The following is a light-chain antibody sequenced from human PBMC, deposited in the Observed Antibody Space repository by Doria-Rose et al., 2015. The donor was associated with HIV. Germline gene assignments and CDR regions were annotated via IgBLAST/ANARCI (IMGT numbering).Light chain of an antibody. CDR2: DVG. CDR1: SSDVGGYLY. CDR3: SSFTSSSTLV. V-gene: IGLV2-14*03. Sequence: CTGTSSDVGGYLYVSWYQQHPGKAPKLMIYDVGRRPSGVSSRFPGSRSGNTASLTISGLQAEDEADYYCSSFTSSSTLVFGRGTKLTVL. J-gene: IGLJ2*01.